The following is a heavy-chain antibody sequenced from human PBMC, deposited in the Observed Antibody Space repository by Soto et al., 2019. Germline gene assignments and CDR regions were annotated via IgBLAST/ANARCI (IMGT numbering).Heavy chain of an antibody. V-gene: IGHV1-2*02. J-gene: IGHJ3*02. Sequence: QVQLVQSGAEVRKPGASVKVSCEASGYTFPGYFMHWLRQAPGQGLERVGWIKLDSGGTNYAQKFQGRVTMTRDMSTNTAYMELSWLRSDDTAVYYCVRDKDETAGLVFDIWGQGTMVTVSS. CDR1: GYTFPGYF. CDR2: IKLDSGGT. D-gene: IGHD1-1*01. CDR3: VRDKDETAGLVFDI.